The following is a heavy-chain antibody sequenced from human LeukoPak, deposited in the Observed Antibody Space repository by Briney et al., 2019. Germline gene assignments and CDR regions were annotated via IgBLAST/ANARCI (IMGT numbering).Heavy chain of an antibody. CDR2: ISYSVTP. Sequence: SETLSLTCTVSGGSINSYYWSWIRQPPGKGLGWIGYISYSVTPSYDPSLKSRVTMSLDTSKNQFSLKLSSVTAADTAVYYCARDGDTAMILFAFDIWGQGTMVTVSS. D-gene: IGHD5-18*01. CDR3: ARDGDTAMILFAFDI. CDR1: GGSINSYY. J-gene: IGHJ3*02. V-gene: IGHV4-59*12.